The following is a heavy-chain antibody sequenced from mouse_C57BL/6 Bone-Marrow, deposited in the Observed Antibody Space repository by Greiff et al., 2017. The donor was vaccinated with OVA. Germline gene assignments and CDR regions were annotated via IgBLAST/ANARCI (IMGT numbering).Heavy chain of an antibody. Sequence: VKLVESGAELVRPGASVTLSCKASGYTFTDYEMHWVKQTPVHGLEWIGAIDPETGGTAYNQKFKGKAILTADKSSSTAYMELRSLTSEDSAVYYCTRPYYAYAMDYWGQGTSVTVSS. D-gene: IGHD1-1*01. J-gene: IGHJ4*01. V-gene: IGHV1-15*01. CDR2: IDPETGGT. CDR1: GYTFTDYE. CDR3: TRPYYAYAMDY.